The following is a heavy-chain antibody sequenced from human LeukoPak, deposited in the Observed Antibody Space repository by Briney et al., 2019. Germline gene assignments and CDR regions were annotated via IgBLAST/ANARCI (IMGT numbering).Heavy chain of an antibody. CDR3: AGTRAGVVAATWFDP. D-gene: IGHD2-15*01. Sequence: ASVKVSCKASGYTFTGYYMHWVRQAPGQGLEWMGWINPNSGGTNYAQKFQGRVTMTRDTSISTAYMELSALRSDETAVYYCAGTRAGVVAATWFDPWGQGTLVTVSS. J-gene: IGHJ5*02. CDR1: GYTFTGYY. CDR2: INPNSGGT. V-gene: IGHV1-2*02.